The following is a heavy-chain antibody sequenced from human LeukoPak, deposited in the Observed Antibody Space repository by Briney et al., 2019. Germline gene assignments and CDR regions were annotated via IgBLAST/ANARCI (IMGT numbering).Heavy chain of an antibody. CDR2: INHSGST. D-gene: IGHD6-6*01. CDR1: GGSISSSNW. Sequence: SETLSLTCAVSGGSISSSNWWSWVRQPPGKGLEWIGEINHSGSTNYNPSLKSRVTISVDTSKNQFSLKLSSVTAADTAVYYCARWGQKIAARLRVFDPWGQGTLVTVSS. J-gene: IGHJ5*02. V-gene: IGHV4-4*02. CDR3: ARWGQKIAARLRVFDP.